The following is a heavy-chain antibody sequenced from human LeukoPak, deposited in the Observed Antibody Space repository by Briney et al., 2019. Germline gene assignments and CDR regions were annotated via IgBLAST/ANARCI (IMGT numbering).Heavy chain of an antibody. J-gene: IGHJ4*02. D-gene: IGHD1-26*01. Sequence: PGGSLRLSCAASGFTFSSHWMHWVRQAPGKGLLWVSRINKDGSSTSYADSVKGRFTISRDNAKNTLYLQMNSVRADDAAMYYCARDFIRGIVDYWGQGALVTVSS. CDR3: ARDFIRGIVDY. CDR2: INKDGSST. CDR1: GFTFSSHW. V-gene: IGHV3-74*01.